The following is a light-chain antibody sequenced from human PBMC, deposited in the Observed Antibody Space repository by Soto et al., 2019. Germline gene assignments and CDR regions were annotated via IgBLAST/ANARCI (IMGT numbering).Light chain of an antibody. CDR1: NIGSKS. Sequence: ELTQPPSVSVAPGKTARITCGGNNIGSKSVHWYQQKPGQAPVLVIYYDSDRPSGIPERFSGSNSGNTATLTISRVEAGDEADYYCQVWDSSSDHPIFGTGTKVTVL. J-gene: IGLJ1*01. CDR3: QVWDSSSDHPI. CDR2: YDS. V-gene: IGLV3-21*04.